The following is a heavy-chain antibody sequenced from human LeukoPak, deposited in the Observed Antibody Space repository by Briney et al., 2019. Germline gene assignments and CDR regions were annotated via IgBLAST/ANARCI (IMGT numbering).Heavy chain of an antibody. D-gene: IGHD1-26*01. J-gene: IGHJ4*02. CDR2: INSDGSST. Sequence: PGGSLRLSCAASGFTFSSYWMHWVRQAPGKGLVCVSRINSDGSSTSYADSVKGRFTISRDNAKNTLHLQMNSLRAEDTAVYYCATPRGSGSYLAFDYWGQGTLVTVSS. CDR1: GFTFSSYW. CDR3: ATPRGSGSYLAFDY. V-gene: IGHV3-74*01.